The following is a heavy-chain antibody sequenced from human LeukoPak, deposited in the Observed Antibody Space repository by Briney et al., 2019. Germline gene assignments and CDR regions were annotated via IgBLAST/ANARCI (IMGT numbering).Heavy chain of an antibody. J-gene: IGHJ4*02. Sequence: PGGSLRLSCAASGFTFSSYSKNWVRQAPGKGLEWVSSISSSSSYIYYADSVKGRFTISRDNAKNSLYLQMNSLRAEDTAVYYCATIPGYSSGWYGGYDYWGQGTLVTVSS. CDR1: GFTFSSYS. D-gene: IGHD6-19*01. CDR3: ATIPGYSSGWYGGYDY. V-gene: IGHV3-21*01. CDR2: ISSSSSYI.